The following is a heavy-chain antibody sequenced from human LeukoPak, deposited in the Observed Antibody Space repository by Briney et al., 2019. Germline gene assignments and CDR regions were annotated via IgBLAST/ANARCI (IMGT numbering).Heavy chain of an antibody. CDR2: IYTGGTT. CDR1: GFTVSNNY. Sequence: GGSLRLSCVASGFTVSNNYMSWGRQAPRKGLEWGSVIYTGGTTYYADSVKGRFTISRDTSKNTLYLQMSSLRAEDTAVYYCARDKSWNYLGYWGQGTLVTVSS. CDR3: ARDKSWNYLGY. V-gene: IGHV3-53*01. D-gene: IGHD1-7*01. J-gene: IGHJ4*02.